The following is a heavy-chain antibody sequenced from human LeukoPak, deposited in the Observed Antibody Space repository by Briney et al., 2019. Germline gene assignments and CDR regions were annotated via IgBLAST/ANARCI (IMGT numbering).Heavy chain of an antibody. J-gene: IGHJ5*02. D-gene: IGHD6-19*01. CDR1: GFTFSSYW. CDR2: INSDGSST. CDR3: ARVVVESSGWYGEDWFDP. V-gene: IGHV3-74*01. Sequence: PGGSLRLSCAASGFTFSSYWMHWVRQAPGKGLVWVSRINSDGSSTTYADSVKGRFTISRDNAKNTVYMQMNSLRVEDTAVYYCARVVVESSGWYGEDWFDPWGQGTLVTVSS.